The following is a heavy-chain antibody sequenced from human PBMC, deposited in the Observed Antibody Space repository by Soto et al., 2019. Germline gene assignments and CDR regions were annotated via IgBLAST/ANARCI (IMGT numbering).Heavy chain of an antibody. J-gene: IGHJ4*02. CDR2: ISYSGST. D-gene: IGHD3-22*01. V-gene: IGHV4-59*01. Sequence: QVQLQESGPGLVKSSETLSLTCTVSGGSISSYYWSWIRQPPGKGLEWLGYISYSGSTNYNPSLKSRLTIAVDTSKNQFSLKVNSVTAADTAVDYCARYGSPPGSTGYYLWYWGQGTLVTVSS. CDR3: ARYGSPPGSTGYYLWY. CDR1: GGSISSYY.